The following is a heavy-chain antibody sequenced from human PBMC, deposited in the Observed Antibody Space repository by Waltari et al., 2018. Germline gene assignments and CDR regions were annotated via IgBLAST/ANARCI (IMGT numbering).Heavy chain of an antibody. D-gene: IGHD5-12*01. CDR1: GFTFRSYA. J-gene: IGHJ3*02. V-gene: IGHV3-64*01. CDR2: ISSNGGST. CDR3: AREGDGYNSLGTAFDI. Sequence: EVQLLESGGVLVQPGGSLRLSCEASGFTFRSYAMHWVRQAPGKGLEYVSAISSNGGSTYYANSVKGRFTISRDNSKNTLYLQMGSLRAEDMAVYYCAREGDGYNSLGTAFDIWGQGTMVTVSS.